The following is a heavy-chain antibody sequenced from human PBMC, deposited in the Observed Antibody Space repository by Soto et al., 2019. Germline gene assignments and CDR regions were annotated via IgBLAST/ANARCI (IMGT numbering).Heavy chain of an antibody. Sequence: SETLSLTCTVSGGSISSYYWSWIRQPPGKGLEWIGYIYNSGTTDYTPSLKSRVTISLDTSKNQFSLKVNSVTAADTAVYYCARAPRLYYFDYWGQGTLVTVSS. CDR3: ARAPRLYYFDY. CDR2: IYNSGTT. J-gene: IGHJ4*02. CDR1: GGSISSYY. V-gene: IGHV4-59*01. D-gene: IGHD3-22*01.